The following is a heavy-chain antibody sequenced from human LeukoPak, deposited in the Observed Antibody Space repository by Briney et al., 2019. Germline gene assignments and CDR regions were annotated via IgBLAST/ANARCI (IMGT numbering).Heavy chain of an antibody. CDR1: GFTFSSYS. Sequence: GGSLRLSCAASGFTFSSYSMNWVRQAPGKGLEWVSSISSSSSYIYYADSVKGRFTISRDNAKNSLYLQMNSLRAEDTAVYYCARDGIIWFGELRANFDYWGQGTLVTVSS. J-gene: IGHJ4*02. V-gene: IGHV3-21*01. CDR3: ARDGIIWFGELRANFDY. D-gene: IGHD3-10*01. CDR2: ISSSSSYI.